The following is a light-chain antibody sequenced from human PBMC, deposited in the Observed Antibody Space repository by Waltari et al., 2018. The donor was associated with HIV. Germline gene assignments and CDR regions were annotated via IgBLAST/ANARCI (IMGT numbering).Light chain of an antibody. J-gene: IGLJ2*01. CDR1: SSNIETNT. V-gene: IGLV1-44*01. CDR3: AAWDDSLNGPV. CDR2: SSN. Sequence: QSVLTQAPSASGTPGQRVTISCSGSSSNIETNTVNWYQQLPGTAPKPRIYSSNHRHSGVPAGCSGSESVTSAYLAISGLQSEDEADYYCAAWDDSLNGPVFGGGTKLTVL.